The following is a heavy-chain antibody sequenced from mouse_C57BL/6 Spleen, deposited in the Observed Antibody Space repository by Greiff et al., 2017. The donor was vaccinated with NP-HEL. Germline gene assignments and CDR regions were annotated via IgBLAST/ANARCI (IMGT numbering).Heavy chain of an antibody. CDR1: GYTFTSYW. V-gene: IGHV1-69*01. D-gene: IGHD2-3*01. CDR2: IDPSDSYT. CDR3: ARTHDGYPHWYFDV. J-gene: IGHJ1*03. Sequence: QVQLQQSGAELVMPGASVKLSCKASGYTFTSYWMHWVKQRPGQGLEWIGEIDPSDSYTNYNQKFKGKSTLTVDKSSSTAYMQLSSLTSEDSAVYYCARTHDGYPHWYFDVWGTGTTVTVSS.